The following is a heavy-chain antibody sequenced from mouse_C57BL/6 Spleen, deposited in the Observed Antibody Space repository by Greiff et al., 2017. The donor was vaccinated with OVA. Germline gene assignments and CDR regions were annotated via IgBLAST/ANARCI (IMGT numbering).Heavy chain of an antibody. J-gene: IGHJ4*01. V-gene: IGHV1-20*01. CDR2: INPYNGDT. D-gene: IGHD2-3*01. CDR3: AREVGDGYPYAMDD. CDR1: GYSFTGYF. Sequence: EVQLQQSGPELVKPGDSVKISCKASGYSFTGYFMTWVMQSHGQSLEWIGRINPYNGDTFYNQKFKGKATLTVDKSSSTAHMELRSLTSEDSAVYYGAREVGDGYPYAMDDWGKGTSVTVSS.